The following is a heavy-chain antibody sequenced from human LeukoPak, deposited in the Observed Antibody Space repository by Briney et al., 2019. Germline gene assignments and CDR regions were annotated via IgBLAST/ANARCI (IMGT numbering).Heavy chain of an antibody. V-gene: IGHV3-15*01. CDR1: GFTFSNAW. CDR3: TSRGGCSSTSCYYYYYYMDV. Sequence: GGSLRLSCAASGFTFSNAWMSWVRQAPGKGLEWVGRIKSKTDGGTTDYAAPVKGRFTISRDDSKNTLYLQMNSLKTEDTAVYYCTSRGGCSSTSCYYYYYYMDVWGKGTTVTISS. J-gene: IGHJ6*03. D-gene: IGHD2-2*01. CDR2: IKSKTDGGTT.